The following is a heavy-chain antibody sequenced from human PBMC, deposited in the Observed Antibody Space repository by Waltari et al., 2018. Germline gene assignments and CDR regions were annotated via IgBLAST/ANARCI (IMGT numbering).Heavy chain of an antibody. V-gene: IGHV3-7*01. Sequence: EVQLVESGGGLVQPGGSLRLSCAASGFALRSHWLSWVRQAPGKGLEWVADIKQDGSEKYYVGSVKGRFTISRDNAKNSLYLQMNSLRAEDTAVYYCARETIAALVEWGQGTLVTVSS. CDR3: ARETIAALVE. D-gene: IGHD6-6*01. CDR2: IKQDGSEK. J-gene: IGHJ4*02. CDR1: GFALRSHW.